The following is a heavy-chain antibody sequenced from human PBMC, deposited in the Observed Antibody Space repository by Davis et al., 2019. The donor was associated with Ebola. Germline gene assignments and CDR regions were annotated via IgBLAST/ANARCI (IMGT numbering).Heavy chain of an antibody. CDR2: MNPNSGNT. Sequence: ASVKVSCKASGYTFTSYDINWVRQATGQGLEWMGWMNPNSGNTGYAQKFQGRVAMTRNTSISTAYMELSSLRSEDTAVYYCARWARLYYYYGMDVWGQGTTVTVSS. CDR3: ARWARLYYYYGMDV. J-gene: IGHJ6*02. D-gene: IGHD6-6*01. V-gene: IGHV1-8*01. CDR1: GYTFTSYD.